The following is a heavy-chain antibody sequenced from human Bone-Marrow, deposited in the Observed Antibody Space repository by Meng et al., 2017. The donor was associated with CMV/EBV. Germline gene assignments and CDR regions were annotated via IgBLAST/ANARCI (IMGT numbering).Heavy chain of an antibody. CDR3: ARGDGILIFEVVYPYYFDY. D-gene: IGHD3-3*01. V-gene: IGHV3-48*03. CDR1: GFTFRSYE. J-gene: IGHJ4*02. CDR2: ISRSGDIK. Sequence: GGSLRLSCEASGFTFRSYEMNWVRQAPGKGLEWISYISRSGDIKYYADSVKGRLTISRDNGNNSLYLHMDSLRAEDTAVYYCARGDGILIFEVVYPYYFDYWGQGTLVTVSS.